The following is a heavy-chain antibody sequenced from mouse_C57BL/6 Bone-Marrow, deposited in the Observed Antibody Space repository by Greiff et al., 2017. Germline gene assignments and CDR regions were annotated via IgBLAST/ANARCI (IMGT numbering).Heavy chain of an antibody. V-gene: IGHV1-42*01. J-gene: IGHJ2*01. CDR3: ARKRDYYGSSPYFDY. D-gene: IGHD1-1*01. CDR1: GYSFTGYY. CDR2: INPSTGGT. Sequence: EVKPMESGPELVKPGASVKISCKASGYSFTGYYMNWVKQSPEKSLEWIGEINPSTGGTTYNQKFKAKATLTVDKSSSTAYMQLKSLTSEDSAVYYCARKRDYYGSSPYFDYWGQGTTLTVSS.